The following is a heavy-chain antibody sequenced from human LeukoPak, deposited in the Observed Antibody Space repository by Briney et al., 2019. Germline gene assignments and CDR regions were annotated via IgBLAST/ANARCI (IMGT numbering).Heavy chain of an antibody. V-gene: IGHV4-34*01. D-gene: IGHD6-6*01. Sequence: PSETLSLTCAVYGGSFSGYYWSWIRQPPGKGLEWIGEINHSGSTNYNPSLKSRVTISVDTSKNQFSLKLSSVTAADTAVYYCAISYSSSSGWFDPWGQGTLVTVS. J-gene: IGHJ5*02. CDR2: INHSGST. CDR1: GGSFSGYY. CDR3: AISYSSSSGWFDP.